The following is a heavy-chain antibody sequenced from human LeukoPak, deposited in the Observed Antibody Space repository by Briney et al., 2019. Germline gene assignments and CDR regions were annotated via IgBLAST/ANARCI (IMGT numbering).Heavy chain of an antibody. CDR2: IAATSGST. CDR1: GFTFRNYA. D-gene: IGHD2-15*01. V-gene: IGHV3-21*01. CDR3: ARTIVVVVAATPEYYYMDV. Sequence: TGGSLRLSCAASGFTFRNYAMNWVRQAPGKGLEWVSSIAATSGSTYYADSVKGRFTISRDNAKNSLYLQMNSLRAEDTAVYYCARTIVVVVAATPEYYYMDVWGKGTTVTVSS. J-gene: IGHJ6*03.